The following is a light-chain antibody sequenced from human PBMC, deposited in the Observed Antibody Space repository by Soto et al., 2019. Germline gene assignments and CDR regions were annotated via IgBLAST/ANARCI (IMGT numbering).Light chain of an antibody. Sequence: LAQSPATLSLSPGQRATLSCKASQDVSIFLAWYQQKPGRAPRLLIHDASNRATGVPARFSGSGSGRDFTLTITGLEPEDFAVYYCQQRSTCHYTCGQGTKLEV. CDR1: QDVSIF. V-gene: IGKV3-11*02. CDR3: QQRSTCHYT. J-gene: IGKJ2*01. CDR2: DAS.